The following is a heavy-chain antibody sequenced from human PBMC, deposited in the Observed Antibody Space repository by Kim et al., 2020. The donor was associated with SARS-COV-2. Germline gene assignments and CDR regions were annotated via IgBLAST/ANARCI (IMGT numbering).Heavy chain of an antibody. CDR3: ARGAVAGTGWYFDL. CDR2: INHSGST. Sequence: SETLSLTCAVYGGSFSGYYWSWIRQPPGKGLEWIGEINHSGSTNYNPSLKSRVTISVDTSKNQFSLKLSFVTAADTAVYYCARGAVAGTGWYFDLWGRGTLVTVSS. CDR1: GGSFSGYY. J-gene: IGHJ2*01. D-gene: IGHD6-19*01. V-gene: IGHV4-34*01.